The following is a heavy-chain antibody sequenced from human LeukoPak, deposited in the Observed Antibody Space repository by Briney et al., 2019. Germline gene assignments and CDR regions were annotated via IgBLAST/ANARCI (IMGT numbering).Heavy chain of an antibody. J-gene: IGHJ4*02. D-gene: IGHD4-17*01. Sequence: ASVKVSCKASGYSINSYYMHWVRQAPGQGLEWMGIINPSGGSTSYAQKFQGRVTMTRDTSTSTVYMELSSLRSEDTAVYYCARESYGEEDNWGQGTLVTVSS. CDR2: INPSGGST. CDR1: GYSINSYY. V-gene: IGHV1-46*02. CDR3: ARESYGEEDN.